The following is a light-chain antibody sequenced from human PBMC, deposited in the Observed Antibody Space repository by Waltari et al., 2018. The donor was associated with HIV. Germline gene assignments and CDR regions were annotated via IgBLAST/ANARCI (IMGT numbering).Light chain of an antibody. CDR1: QSVLYSSNNKNY. J-gene: IGKJ4*01. CDR2: WAS. CDR3: QQYYSTPLT. V-gene: IGKV4-1*01. Sequence: DIVMTQSPDSLAVSLGERATINCKSSQSVLYSSNNKNYLAWYQQKPVQPPKLLIYWASPRESGVPDRFSGSGSGTDFTLTISSLQAEDVAVYYCQQYYSTPLTFGGGTTVEIK.